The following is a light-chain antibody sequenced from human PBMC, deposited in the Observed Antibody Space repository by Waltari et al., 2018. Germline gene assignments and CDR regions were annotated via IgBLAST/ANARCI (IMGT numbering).Light chain of an antibody. Sequence: DIQMTQAPSYLSTSVRDRVTISCRASQDITSYLNCYQQKAGQAPKRFTTFGSTLQSGVSSRFSGSGSETDFTLTITNVQPEDYAYYYCQLSYTTPHTFGQGTKVEIK. CDR2: FGS. V-gene: IGKV1-39*01. J-gene: IGKJ2*01. CDR3: QLSYTTPHT. CDR1: QDITSY.